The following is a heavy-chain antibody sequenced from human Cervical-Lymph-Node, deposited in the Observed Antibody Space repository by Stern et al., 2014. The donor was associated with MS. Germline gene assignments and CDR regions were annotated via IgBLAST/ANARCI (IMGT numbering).Heavy chain of an antibody. Sequence: QLQLQESGPGLVKPSETLSLTCTVSGGSINSYYWTWIRQPPGKGLEWVGYIYYLGTTDYNPSLQSRVTISVDMPKTQFSLKLSSLTAADTAVYYCARIGLTPRPVVYFHYGMDVWGQGTTVTVSS. CDR1: GGSINSYY. V-gene: IGHV4-59*01. CDR3: ARIGLTPRPVVYFHYGMDV. CDR2: IYYLGTT. D-gene: IGHD6-6*01. J-gene: IGHJ6*02.